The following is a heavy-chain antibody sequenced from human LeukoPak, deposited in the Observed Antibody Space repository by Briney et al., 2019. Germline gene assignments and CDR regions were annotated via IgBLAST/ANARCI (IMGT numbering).Heavy chain of an antibody. CDR2: INPNSGGT. CDR1: GYSFTSYY. Sequence: ASVKVSCKASGYSFTSYYMHWVRQAPGQGLEWMGWINPNSGGTNYAQKFQGWVTMTRDTSISTAYMELSRLRSDDTAVYYCAREVPNGDYSSSFDYWGQGTLVTVSS. CDR3: AREVPNGDYSSSFDY. J-gene: IGHJ4*02. D-gene: IGHD4-17*01. V-gene: IGHV1-2*04.